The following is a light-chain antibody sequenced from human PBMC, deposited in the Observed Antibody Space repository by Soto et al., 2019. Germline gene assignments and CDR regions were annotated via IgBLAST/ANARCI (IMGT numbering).Light chain of an antibody. J-gene: IGKJ3*01. CDR3: LQDNNYPRT. CDR1: QDIRSE. CDR2: GAS. Sequence: IQMTQSPSSLSASVGDRVTFICRASQDIRSELSWFQQKPGRPPKLLIYGASILQSGVPSRFSGSGSGADFTLTIDSLQSEDFATYYCLQDNNYPRTFGPGTKVEVK. V-gene: IGKV1-6*01.